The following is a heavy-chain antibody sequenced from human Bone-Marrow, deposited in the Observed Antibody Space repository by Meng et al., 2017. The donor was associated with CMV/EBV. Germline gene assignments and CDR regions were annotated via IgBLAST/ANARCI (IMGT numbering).Heavy chain of an antibody. CDR3: AKDRGVTHFDY. Sequence: GESLKISCAASGFSFSFYGVTWVRQAPGKGLEWVSSISDDSTYIYYADSVKGRFTISRDNSKNTLYLQMNSLRAEDTAVYYCAKDRGVTHFDYWGQGTLVTVSS. D-gene: IGHD3-10*01. CDR1: GFSFSFYG. V-gene: IGHV3-21*01. CDR2: ISDDSTYI. J-gene: IGHJ4*02.